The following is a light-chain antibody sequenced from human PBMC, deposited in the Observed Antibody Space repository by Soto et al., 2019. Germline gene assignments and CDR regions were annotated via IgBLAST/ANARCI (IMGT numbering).Light chain of an antibody. CDR1: QGISSW. Sequence: DIQMTTSPSFVSASVGDRVTITCRASQGISSWLSWYQQKPGTAPTLLVYKASTLQDGVPSRFSGSGSGTDFTLTINSLQPEDFGTYYCHQASSFPLTFGGGTKVDIK. J-gene: IGKJ4*01. V-gene: IGKV1-12*01. CDR3: HQASSFPLT. CDR2: KAS.